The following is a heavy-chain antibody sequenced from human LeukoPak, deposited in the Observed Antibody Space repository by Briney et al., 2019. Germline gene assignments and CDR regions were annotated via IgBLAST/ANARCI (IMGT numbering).Heavy chain of an antibody. V-gene: IGHV3-30*18. D-gene: IGHD3-9*01. CDR1: GFTFSSYG. J-gene: IGHJ4*02. Sequence: GGSLRLSCAASGFTFSSYGMHWVRQAPGKGLEWVAVISYDGSNKYYADSVKGRFTISRDNSKNTLYLQMNSLRAEDTAVYYCAKDDVESGTYDILTGNFDYWGQGTLVTVSS. CDR3: AKDDVESGTYDILTGNFDY. CDR2: ISYDGSNK.